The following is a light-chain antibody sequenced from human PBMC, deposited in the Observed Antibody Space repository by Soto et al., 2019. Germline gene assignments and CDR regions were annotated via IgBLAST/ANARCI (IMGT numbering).Light chain of an antibody. CDR3: GSWDSSLSAYV. CDR1: SSDIGAFNY. CDR2: GVT. V-gene: IGLV2-14*01. J-gene: IGLJ1*01. Sequence: QSVLTQPAPVSGSPGQSNTISRTGSSSDIGAFNYVAWYQQHPGKAPKLIMHGVTNRPSGVSSRFSGSKSDYTASLTISGLQAEDEAEYYCGSWDSSLSAYVFGTGTKVTVL.